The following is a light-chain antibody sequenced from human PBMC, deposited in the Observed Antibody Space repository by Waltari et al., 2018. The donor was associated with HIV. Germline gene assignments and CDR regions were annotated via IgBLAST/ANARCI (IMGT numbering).Light chain of an antibody. CDR2: GAS. Sequence: EIVMTQSPATLSVSPGERATLSCRASQSIGSDLAWYQQKPGQAPRLLIYGASTMATGIPARFSGSGSGTEFTLTISSLQSEDFAVYSCQQYNNWPPMYTFGQGTKLEIK. CDR1: QSIGSD. CDR3: QQYNNWPPMYT. J-gene: IGKJ2*01. V-gene: IGKV3-15*01.